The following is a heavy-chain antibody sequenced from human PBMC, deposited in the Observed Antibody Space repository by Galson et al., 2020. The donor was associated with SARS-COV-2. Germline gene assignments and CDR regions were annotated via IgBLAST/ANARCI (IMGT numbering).Heavy chain of an antibody. CDR1: GFTFSTYG. V-gene: IGHV3-33*06. CDR3: AKDGRSYYYDTTDYAPDY. D-gene: IGHD3-9*01. CDR2: IWYDGINK. J-gene: IGHJ4*02. Sequence: GGSLRLSCAVSGFTFSTYGMHWVRQAPGKGLEWVAVIWYDGINKYYGDSVKGRFTISRDNSKNILYLQMNSLRAEDTAVYDCAKDGRSYYYDTTDYAPDYWGQGTLVTVSS.